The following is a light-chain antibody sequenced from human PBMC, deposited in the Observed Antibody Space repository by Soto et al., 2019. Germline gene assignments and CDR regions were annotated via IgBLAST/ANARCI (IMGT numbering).Light chain of an antibody. V-gene: IGKV4-1*01. CDR1: DSVLYSSNNKNY. CDR3: QQLNSYPWT. Sequence: DTVMTQSPDSLAVSLGETATITVKSRDSVLYSSNNKNYLAWYQQKPGQPPKXXIYWASTRESGVPDRFSGSWSGTDFTLTISGLQTEDFATYYGQQLNSYPWTFGQGTKVDIK. CDR2: WAS. J-gene: IGKJ1*01.